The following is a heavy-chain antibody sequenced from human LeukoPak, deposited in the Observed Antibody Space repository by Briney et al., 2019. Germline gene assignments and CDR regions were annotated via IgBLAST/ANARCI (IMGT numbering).Heavy chain of an antibody. CDR3: ARVRRGWFDP. J-gene: IGHJ5*02. V-gene: IGHV4-59*01. CDR2: IYYSGST. Sequence: SETLFLTCTVSGGSISSYYWTWIRQPPAKGLERNGHIYYSGSTNYKPSLKSRVTISVDTSKNQFSLKLSSVTAADTAVYYCARVRRGWFDPWGQGTLVTVSS. CDR1: GGSISSYY.